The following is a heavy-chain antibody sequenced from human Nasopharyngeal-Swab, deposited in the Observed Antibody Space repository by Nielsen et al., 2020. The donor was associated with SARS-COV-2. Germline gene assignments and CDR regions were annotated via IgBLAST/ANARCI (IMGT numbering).Heavy chain of an antibody. CDR3: AKDLGLYYYDSSGYYCPDY. CDR1: GFTFSSHG. Sequence: GESLKISCAASGFTFSSHGMHWVRQAPGKGLEWVAVISYDGSNKYYADSVKGRFTISRDNSKNTLYLQMNSLRAEDTAVYYCAKDLGLYYYDSSGYYCPDYWGQGTLVTVSS. D-gene: IGHD3-22*01. J-gene: IGHJ4*02. V-gene: IGHV3-30*18. CDR2: ISYDGSNK.